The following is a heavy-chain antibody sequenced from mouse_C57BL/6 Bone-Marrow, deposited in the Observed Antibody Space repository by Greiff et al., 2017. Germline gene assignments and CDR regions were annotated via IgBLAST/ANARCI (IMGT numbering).Heavy chain of an antibody. Sequence: EVQVVESGGGLVKPGGSLKLSCAASGFTFSDYGMHWVRQAPEKGLEWVAYISSGSSTIYYADTVKGRFTISRDNAKNTLFLQMTSLRSEDTAMYYCARWLAYWGQGTLVTVSA. CDR2: ISSGSSTI. CDR3: ARWLAY. CDR1: GFTFSDYG. J-gene: IGHJ3*01. V-gene: IGHV5-17*01.